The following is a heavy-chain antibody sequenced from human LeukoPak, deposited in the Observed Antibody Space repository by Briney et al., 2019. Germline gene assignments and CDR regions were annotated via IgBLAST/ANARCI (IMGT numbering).Heavy chain of an antibody. Sequence: PGGSLRLSCAASRFTFSNAYIMWVRQAPGKGLEWVGRIKSKGDGGTTDYAAPVKDRFTISRDDSKNILYLQMNSLKTEDTAIYYCTLEEDDYRGRTGYWGQGTLVTVSS. V-gene: IGHV3-15*01. CDR2: IKSKGDGGTT. D-gene: IGHD4-23*01. CDR3: TLEEDDYRGRTGY. J-gene: IGHJ4*02. CDR1: RFTFSNAY.